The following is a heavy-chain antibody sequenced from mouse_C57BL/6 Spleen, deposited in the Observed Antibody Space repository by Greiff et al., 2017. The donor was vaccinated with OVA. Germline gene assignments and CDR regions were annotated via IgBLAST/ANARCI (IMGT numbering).Heavy chain of an antibody. V-gene: IGHV1-5*01. CDR3: TGHYYGSSYQAWFAY. CDR1: GYTFTSYW. Sequence: VQLQQSGTVLARPGASVKMSCKPSGYTFTSYWMHWVKQRPGQGLEWIGAIYPGNSDTSYNQKFKGKAKLTAVTSASTAYMELSSLTNEDSAVYYCTGHYYGSSYQAWFAYWGQGTLVTVSA. CDR2: IYPGNSDT. D-gene: IGHD1-1*01. J-gene: IGHJ3*01.